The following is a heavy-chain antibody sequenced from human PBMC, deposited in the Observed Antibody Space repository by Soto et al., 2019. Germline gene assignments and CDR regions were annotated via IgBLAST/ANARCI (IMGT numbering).Heavy chain of an antibody. Sequence: ASVKVSCKASGYTFTGYYMHWVRQAPGQGLEWMGWINPNSGGTNYAQKFQGWVTMTRDTSISTAYMELSRLRSDDTAVYYCARGEAYDAGAFDIWGQGTMVTVSS. CDR1: GYTFTGYY. J-gene: IGHJ3*02. CDR3: ARGEAYDAGAFDI. D-gene: IGHD5-12*01. CDR2: INPNSGGT. V-gene: IGHV1-2*04.